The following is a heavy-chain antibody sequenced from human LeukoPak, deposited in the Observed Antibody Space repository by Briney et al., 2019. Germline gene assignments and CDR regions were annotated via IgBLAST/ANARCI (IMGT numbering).Heavy chain of an antibody. CDR3: AKDHSETLTEFDI. CDR1: GFTFSSYG. J-gene: IGHJ3*02. Sequence: GGSLRLSCAASGFTFSSYGMHWVRQAPGKGLEWVAFIRYDGSNKYYADSVKGRFTISRDNSKNTLYLQMNSLRAEDTAMYYCAKDHSETLTEFDIWGQGTMVTVSS. D-gene: IGHD1-14*01. CDR2: IRYDGSNK. V-gene: IGHV3-30*02.